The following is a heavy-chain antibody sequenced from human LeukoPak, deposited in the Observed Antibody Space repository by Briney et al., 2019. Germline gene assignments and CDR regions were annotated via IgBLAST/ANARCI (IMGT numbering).Heavy chain of an antibody. Sequence: GGSLRLSCAASGFTFSSYGMHWVRQAPGKGLEWVAVVSPDGRNKFYTDSVKGRFTISRDNAKNSLYLQMNSLRAGDTAVYYCARGNFVHCSGGSCYTHPLYYYYYGMDVWGQGTTVTVSS. CDR2: VSPDGRNK. CDR1: GFTFSSYG. V-gene: IGHV3-30*03. D-gene: IGHD2-15*01. CDR3: ARGNFVHCSGGSCYTHPLYYYYYGMDV. J-gene: IGHJ6*02.